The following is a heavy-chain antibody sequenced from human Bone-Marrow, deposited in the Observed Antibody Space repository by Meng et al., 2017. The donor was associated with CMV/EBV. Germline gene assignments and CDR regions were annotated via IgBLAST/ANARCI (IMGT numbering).Heavy chain of an antibody. D-gene: IGHD5-18*01. CDR1: GFTFETYW. J-gene: IGHJ5*02. CDR3: ARVLQLGWFDP. V-gene: IGHV3-74*03. Sequence: GESLKISCGASGFTFETYWMHWVRQAPGKGLVWVSRINAEGTMITYADSVKGRFTISRDNAKRTLYLQMNSLRVEDTAVYYRARVLQLGWFDPWGQGTQVTVSS. CDR2: INAEGTMI.